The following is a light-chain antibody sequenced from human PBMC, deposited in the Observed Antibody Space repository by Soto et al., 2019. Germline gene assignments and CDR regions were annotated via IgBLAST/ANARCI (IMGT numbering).Light chain of an antibody. Sequence: DIQMTQSPSSLSASVGDRVTITCRASQSISSYLNWYQQKPGKAPKLLIYAASSLQSGVPSRFSGSGSGTDFTLTISRLQPEDFATYYEQQSYSTWTFGQGTKVEIK. CDR1: QSISSY. CDR2: AAS. CDR3: QQSYSTWT. V-gene: IGKV1-39*01. J-gene: IGKJ1*01.